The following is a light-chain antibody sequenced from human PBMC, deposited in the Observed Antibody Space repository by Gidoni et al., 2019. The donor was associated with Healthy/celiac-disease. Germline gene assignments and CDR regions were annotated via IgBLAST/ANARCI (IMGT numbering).Light chain of an antibody. V-gene: IGKV3-11*01. CDR1: QSVSSY. CDR3: QQRSNWPPYP. J-gene: IGKJ2*01. CDR2: DAS. Sequence: EIVLPQSQATLSLSPGERATLSCRASQSVSSYLAWYQQKPGQAPRLLIYDASNRATGIPARFSGSGSGTDFTLTISSLEPEDFAVYYCQQRSNWPPYPFGQGTKLEIK.